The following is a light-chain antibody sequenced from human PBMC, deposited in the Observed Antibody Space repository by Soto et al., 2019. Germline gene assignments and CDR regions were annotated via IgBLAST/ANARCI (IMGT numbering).Light chain of an antibody. V-gene: IGKV3-20*01. J-gene: IGKJ4*01. CDR2: GAS. CDR3: QQYGSSPLT. CDR1: QSVSSSY. Sequence: EIVLTQSPGTLSLSPGERATLSCRASQSVSSSYLAWYQLKPGQAPRLLIYGASSRATGIPDRFSGSGSRTDFTLTISRLEPEDFAVYYCQQYGSSPLTFGGGTKVEIK.